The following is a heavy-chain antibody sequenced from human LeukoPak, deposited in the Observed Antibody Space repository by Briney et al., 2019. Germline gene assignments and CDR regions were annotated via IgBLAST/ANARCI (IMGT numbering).Heavy chain of an antibody. CDR2: INIDGSTT. V-gene: IGHV3-74*01. Sequence: GGSLRLSCAASGFSFSSYWMHWVRQAPGKGLVWVSRINIDGSTTAYADSVKGRFTISRDNAKNTLSLQMNSLRAEDTAVYYCISDHTGHDDYWGQGTLVTVSS. D-gene: IGHD1-1*01. CDR3: ISDHTGHDDY. CDR1: GFSFSSYW. J-gene: IGHJ4*02.